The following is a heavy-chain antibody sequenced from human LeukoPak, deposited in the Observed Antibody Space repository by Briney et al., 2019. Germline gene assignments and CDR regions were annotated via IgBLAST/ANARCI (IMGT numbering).Heavy chain of an antibody. V-gene: IGHV4-4*02. CDR3: ARHTSWGDLNRPFIAAAGTRISRSSSPYDY. CDR2: IHLSGTT. Sequence: PSETLSLTCAVSGGSISSYNWWSWVRRSPRKDLEWIGEIHLSGTTNYNPSLKSRVTISLDKSKDQFSLTLTSVTAADTAVYYCARHTSWGDLNRPFIAAAGTRISRSSSPYDYWGQGTLVTVSS. CDR1: GGSISSYNW. J-gene: IGHJ4*02. D-gene: IGHD6-13*01.